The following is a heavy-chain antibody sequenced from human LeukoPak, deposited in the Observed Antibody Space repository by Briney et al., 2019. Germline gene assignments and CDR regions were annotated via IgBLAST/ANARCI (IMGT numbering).Heavy chain of an antibody. Sequence: GGSLRLSCVASGFTFTTHDMHWVRQAPGKGPEWVAFIHYDENYKYYADSVKGRFTISRENSKNTLYLQMNSLRAEDTAVYYCAKDRRHSDASGYYSHDGFDIWGQGTMVSVSS. J-gene: IGHJ3*02. CDR1: GFTFTTHD. D-gene: IGHD3-22*01. V-gene: IGHV3-30*02. CDR3: AKDRRHSDASGYYSHDGFDI. CDR2: IHYDENYK.